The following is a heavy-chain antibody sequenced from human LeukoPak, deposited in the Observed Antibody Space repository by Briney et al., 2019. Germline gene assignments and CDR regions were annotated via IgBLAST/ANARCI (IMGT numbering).Heavy chain of an antibody. Sequence: SSVKVSCKASGGTFSSYAISWVRQAPGQGLEWMGGIIPIFGTANYAQKFQGRVTITTDESTSTAYMELSSLRSEDTAVYYCATRFYYDSSGYYNGDFDYWGQGTLVTVSS. CDR1: GGTFSSYA. D-gene: IGHD3-22*01. CDR2: IIPIFGTA. V-gene: IGHV1-69*05. CDR3: ATRFYYDSSGYYNGDFDY. J-gene: IGHJ4*02.